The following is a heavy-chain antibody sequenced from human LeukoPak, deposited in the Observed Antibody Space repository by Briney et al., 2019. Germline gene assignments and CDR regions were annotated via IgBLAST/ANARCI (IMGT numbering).Heavy chain of an antibody. CDR3: ASHYSSGSYRYTGSFDS. CDR2: INHSGTT. D-gene: IGHD3-16*02. CDR1: GGSFSDSY. Sequence: SETPSLTCAVHGGSFSDSYWCWIRQPPGKGLEWIGEINHSGTTNYSPSLKSRVSISVDTSKNQFSLKLNSVTAADAAMYYCASHYSSGSYRYTGSFDSWGQGMLVNVSS. J-gene: IGHJ4*02. V-gene: IGHV4-34*01.